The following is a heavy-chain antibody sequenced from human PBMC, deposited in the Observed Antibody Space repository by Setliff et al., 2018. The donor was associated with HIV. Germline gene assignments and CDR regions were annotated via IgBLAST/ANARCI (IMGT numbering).Heavy chain of an antibody. V-gene: IGHV3-30*12. CDR2: MSYDGNNK. Sequence: GGSLRLSCRGFRTTFSGYGLNWVRQAPGKGLEWVAVMSYDGNNKYYADSVKGRFTISRDNSKNTLYLQMNSLRAEDTAVYYCAKGANYDYGSGSLDYWGQGTLVTVSS. J-gene: IGHJ4*02. CDR1: RTTFSGYG. D-gene: IGHD3-10*01. CDR3: AKGANYDYGSGSLDY.